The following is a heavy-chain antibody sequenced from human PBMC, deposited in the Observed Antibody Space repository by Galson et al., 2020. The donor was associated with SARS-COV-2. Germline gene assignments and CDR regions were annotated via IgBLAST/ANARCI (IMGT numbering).Heavy chain of an antibody. CDR3: ATAPGVGATSWFDP. Sequence: GESLKISCKVSGYTLTELSMHWVRQAPGKGLEWMGGFDPEDGETIYAQKFQGRVTMTEDTSTDTAYMELSSLRSEDTAVYYCATAPGVGATSWFDPWGQGTLVTVSS. J-gene: IGHJ5*02. V-gene: IGHV1-24*01. D-gene: IGHD1-26*01. CDR2: FDPEDGET. CDR1: GYTLTELS.